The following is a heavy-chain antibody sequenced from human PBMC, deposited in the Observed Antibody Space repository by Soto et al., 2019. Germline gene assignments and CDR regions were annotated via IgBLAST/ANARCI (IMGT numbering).Heavy chain of an antibody. CDR3: ARGQEDYYDSSAPVPFDI. D-gene: IGHD3-22*01. V-gene: IGHV3-21*01. J-gene: IGHJ3*02. CDR2: ISSSSSYI. Sequence: PGGSLRLSCAASGFTFSSYSMNWVRQAPGKGLEWVSSISSSSSYIYYTDSVKGRFTISRDNAKNSLYLQMNSLRAEDTAVYYCARGQEDYYDSSAPVPFDIWGQGTMVT. CDR1: GFTFSSYS.